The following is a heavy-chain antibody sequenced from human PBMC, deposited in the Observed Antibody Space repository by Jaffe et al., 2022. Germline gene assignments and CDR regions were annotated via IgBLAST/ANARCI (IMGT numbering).Heavy chain of an antibody. CDR1: GYTFTSYA. Sequence: QVQLVQSGAEVKKPGASVKVSCKASGYTFTSYAMHWVRQAPGQRLEWMGWINAGNGNTKYSQKFQGRVTITRDTSASTAYMELSSLRSEDTAVYYCARVCSWYNRFDPWGQGTLVTVSS. J-gene: IGHJ5*02. CDR2: INAGNGNT. V-gene: IGHV1-3*01. D-gene: IGHD6-13*01. CDR3: ARVCSWYNRFDP.